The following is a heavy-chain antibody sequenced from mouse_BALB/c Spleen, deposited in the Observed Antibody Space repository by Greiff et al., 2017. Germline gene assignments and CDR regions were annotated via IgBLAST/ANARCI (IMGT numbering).Heavy chain of an antibody. J-gene: IGHJ4*01. CDR3: AYYGNYDYAMDY. CDR2: ILPGSGST. CDR1: GYTFSSYW. D-gene: IGHD2-1*01. Sequence: VQLQQSGAELMKPGASVKISCKATGYTFSSYWIEWVKQRPGHGLEWIGEILPGSGSTNYNEKFKGKATFTADTSSNTAYMQLSSLTSEDSAVYYCAYYGNYDYAMDYWGQGTSVTVSS. V-gene: IGHV1-9*01.